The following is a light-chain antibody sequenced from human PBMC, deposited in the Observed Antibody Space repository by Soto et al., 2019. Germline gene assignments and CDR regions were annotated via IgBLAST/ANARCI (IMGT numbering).Light chain of an antibody. CDR2: EGT. V-gene: IGLV2-14*02. CDR1: SSNVGSYDL. Sequence: QSALTQPASVSGSPGQSITISCTGTSSNVGSYDLVSWYQQHPGEAPKLMIYEGTKRPSGVSNRFSGSKSANTASLTISGLQAEDEAFYYCSSYTTTTNVRFVFGTGTKVTVL. CDR3: SSYTTTTNVRFV. J-gene: IGLJ1*01.